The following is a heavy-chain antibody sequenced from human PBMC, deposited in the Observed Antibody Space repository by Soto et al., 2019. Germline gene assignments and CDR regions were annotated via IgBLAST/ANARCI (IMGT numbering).Heavy chain of an antibody. J-gene: IGHJ6*02. CDR1: GGSISSYY. Sequence: KPSETLSLTCTVSGGSISSYYWSWIRQPPGKGLEWIGYIYYSGSTNYNPSLKSRVTISVGTSKNQFSLKLSSVTAADTAVYYCARDGGYCSSTSCRGYYYYYGMDVWGQGTTVTVSS. D-gene: IGHD2-2*01. V-gene: IGHV4-59*01. CDR2: IYYSGST. CDR3: ARDGGYCSSTSCRGYYYYYGMDV.